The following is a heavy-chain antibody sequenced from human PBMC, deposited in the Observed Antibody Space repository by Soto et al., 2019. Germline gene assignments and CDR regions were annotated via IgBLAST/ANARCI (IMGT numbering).Heavy chain of an antibody. V-gene: IGHV1-8*01. CDR2: MNPTSGST. CDR3: ARERKFAFYRQGLDV. J-gene: IGHJ6*02. Sequence: ASVKVSCKASGATFTTYDINWVRQAPGQGLEWMGWMNPTSGSTGYAQNFQGRITMTRNISRNTAHMELSTLQSEDTAVYNCARERKFAFYRQGLDVWGQGTTVTVSS. D-gene: IGHD3-10*01. CDR1: GATFTTYD.